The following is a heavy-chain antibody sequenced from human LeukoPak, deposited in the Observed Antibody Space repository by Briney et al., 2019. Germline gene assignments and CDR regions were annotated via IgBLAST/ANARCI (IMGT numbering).Heavy chain of an antibody. Sequence: ASVKVSCKTSGYTFTSYDMNWVRQATGRGLEWMGWMNPNTGETGYAQKFQGRVTMTRNTSISTAYMELSSLRSEDTAVYYCARGLHSSGWYDFDYWGQGTLVTVSS. V-gene: IGHV1-8*01. CDR1: GYTFTSYD. D-gene: IGHD6-19*01. CDR3: ARGLHSSGWYDFDY. CDR2: MNPNTGET. J-gene: IGHJ4*02.